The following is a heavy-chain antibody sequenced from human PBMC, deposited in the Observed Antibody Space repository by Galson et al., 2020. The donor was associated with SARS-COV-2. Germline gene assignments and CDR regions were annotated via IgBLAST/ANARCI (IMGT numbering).Heavy chain of an antibody. CDR2: IKSGGDT. J-gene: IGHJ6*03. CDR3: ARGRQGVVPSPVLGLGPFYSYYYMDV. CDR1: GGSFSGYS. V-gene: IGHV4-34*01. Sequence: SQTLSLTCAVYGGSFSGYSWTWIRQAPGKGPEWIGDIKSGGDTKYSPSLSGRVTLSVDTSRNQFSLKLTSVSAADTALYFCARGRQGVVPSPVLGLGPFYSYYYMDVWGKGTTVIVSS. D-gene: IGHD3-16*01.